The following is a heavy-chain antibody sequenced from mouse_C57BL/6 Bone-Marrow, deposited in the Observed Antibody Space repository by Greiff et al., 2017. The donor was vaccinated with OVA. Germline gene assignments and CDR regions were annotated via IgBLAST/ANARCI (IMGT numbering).Heavy chain of an antibody. J-gene: IGHJ3*01. CDR3: ARDSYLPFAY. Sequence: QVQLQQPGAELVKPGASVKLSCKASGYTFTSYWMHWVKQRPGQGLEWIGMIHPNRGSTNYNEKFKSKATLTVDKSSSTAYMQLSSLKSEDSAVYYCARDSYLPFAYWGQGTLVTVSA. CDR2: IHPNRGST. V-gene: IGHV1-64*01. CDR1: GYTFTSYW. D-gene: IGHD1-1*01.